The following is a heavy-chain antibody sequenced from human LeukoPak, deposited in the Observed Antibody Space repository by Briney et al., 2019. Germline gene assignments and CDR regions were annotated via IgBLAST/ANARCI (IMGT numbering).Heavy chain of an antibody. D-gene: IGHD1-26*01. Sequence: ASVKVSCKAPGYTFTGYYMHWVRQAPGQGLEWMGWINPNSGGTNYAQKFQGRVTMTRDTSISTAYMELSRLRSDDTAVYYCARETRWELLQPVSAFDIWGQGTMVTVSS. V-gene: IGHV1-2*02. CDR1: GYTFTGYY. J-gene: IGHJ3*02. CDR2: INPNSGGT. CDR3: ARETRWELLQPVSAFDI.